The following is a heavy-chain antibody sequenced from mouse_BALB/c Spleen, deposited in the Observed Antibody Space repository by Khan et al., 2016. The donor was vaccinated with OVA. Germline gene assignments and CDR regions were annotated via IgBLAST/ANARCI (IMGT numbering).Heavy chain of an antibody. D-gene: IGHD2-1*01. V-gene: IGHV1-5*01. Sequence: EVELVESGTVLARPGASVKMSCKASGYTFTNYWMHWVKQRPGQGLEWIGTIYPGNSDTNYNQKFTGKAKLTAVTSTSTAYMGLSSLTNEDSAVYYCARNGFGNYEIWDYWGQGTTLTVSS. CDR2: IYPGNSDT. CDR3: ARNGFGNYEIWDY. CDR1: GYTFTNYW. J-gene: IGHJ2*01.